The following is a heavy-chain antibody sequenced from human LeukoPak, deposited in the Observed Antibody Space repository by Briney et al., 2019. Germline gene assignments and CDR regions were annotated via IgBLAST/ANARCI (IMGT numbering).Heavy chain of an antibody. CDR1: GGSISNYY. CDR2: IYYSGNT. J-gene: IGHJ4*02. D-gene: IGHD6-19*01. V-gene: IGHV4-59*01. CDR3: ARRLGRRYYYFDY. Sequence: PSETLSLTCTVSGGSISNYYWSWIRQPPGKGLEWIGYIYYSGNTNCNPSLKSRVTISVDTSKNQFSLKLTSVTAADTAVYYCARRLGRRYYYFDYWGQGTLVTVSS.